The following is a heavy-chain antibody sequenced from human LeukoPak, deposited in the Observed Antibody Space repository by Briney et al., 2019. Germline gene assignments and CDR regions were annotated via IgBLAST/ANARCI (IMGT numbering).Heavy chain of an antibody. CDR3: VAYNWNYPDY. D-gene: IGHD1-1*01. J-gene: IGHJ4*02. V-gene: IGHV3-74*01. CDR2: IRPDGRST. CDR1: GFTFSSYA. Sequence: GGSLRLSCAASGFTFSSYAMSWVRQAPETGLVWVSRIRPDGRSTAYADSVKGRFTISRDNGKNTLYLQMNSLRAEDTAVYYCVAYNWNYPDYWGQGTLLTVSS.